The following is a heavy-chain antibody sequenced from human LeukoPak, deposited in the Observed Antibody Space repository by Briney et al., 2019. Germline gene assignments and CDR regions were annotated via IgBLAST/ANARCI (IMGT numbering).Heavy chain of an antibody. CDR1: GDSVSNNSAA. CDR2: TYYRSKWYN. Sequence: SQTLSLTCAISGDSVSNNSAAWXXXRQSPLRGXXWLGRTYYRSKWYNDYAVSVKSRITIXSDTSKNQFSLQLNSVTPEDTAVYYCARGSSQWGFDIWGQGTKVTVSS. J-gene: IGHJ3*02. CDR3: ARGSSQWGFDI. D-gene: IGHD6-6*01. V-gene: IGHV6-1*01.